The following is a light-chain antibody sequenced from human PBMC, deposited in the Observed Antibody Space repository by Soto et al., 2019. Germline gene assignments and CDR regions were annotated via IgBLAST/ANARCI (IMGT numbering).Light chain of an antibody. CDR3: SSYTGSSTYVV. CDR1: SSDVGGYNY. V-gene: IGLV2-14*01. Sequence: QSALTQPASVSGSPGQSITISCTGTSSDVGGYNYVSWYQQHPGKAPKLMIYDVSNRPSGVSNRISGSKSANTASLTISGLQAEDEADYYCSSYTGSSTYVVFGGGTKLTVL. J-gene: IGLJ2*01. CDR2: DVS.